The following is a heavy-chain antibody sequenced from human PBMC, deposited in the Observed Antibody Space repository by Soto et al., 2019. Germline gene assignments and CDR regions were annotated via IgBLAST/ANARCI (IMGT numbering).Heavy chain of an antibody. Sequence: SETLSLTCTVSGGSISSSSYYWGWIRQPPGKGLEWIGSIYYSGSTYYNPSLKSRVTISVDTSKNQFSLKLSSVTAADTAVYYCARYKSNYYYGMDVWGQGTTVTVSS. CDR3: ARYKSNYYYGMDV. CDR2: IYYSGST. V-gene: IGHV4-39*07. CDR1: GGSISSSSYY. J-gene: IGHJ6*02. D-gene: IGHD1-20*01.